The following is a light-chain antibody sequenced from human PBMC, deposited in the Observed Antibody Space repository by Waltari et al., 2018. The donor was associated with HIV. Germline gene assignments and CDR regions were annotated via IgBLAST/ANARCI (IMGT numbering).Light chain of an antibody. CDR1: SSDFGSYNL. Sequence: SAPTQPASVSGSPGQSITLSCTGTSSDFGSYNLVSWYQKHPGKAPKLMIYEVNKRPSGVSNRFSGSKSGNTASLTISGLQAEDEADYYCCSYAGSSSYVFGSGTKVTVL. J-gene: IGLJ1*01. V-gene: IGLV2-23*02. CDR3: CSYAGSSSYV. CDR2: EVN.